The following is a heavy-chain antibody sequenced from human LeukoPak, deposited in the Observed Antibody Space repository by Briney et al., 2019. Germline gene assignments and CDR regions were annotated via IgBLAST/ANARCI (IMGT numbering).Heavy chain of an antibody. Sequence: SETLSLTCTVSGGSISSYYWSWIRQPAGKGLEWIGRIYTSGSTNYNPSLKSRVTMSVDTSKNQFSLKLSSVTAADTAVYYCARVNYYDSSGRGASDIWGQGTMVTVSS. CDR3: ARVNYYDSSGRGASDI. J-gene: IGHJ3*02. V-gene: IGHV4-4*07. CDR2: IYTSGST. D-gene: IGHD3-22*01. CDR1: GGSISSYY.